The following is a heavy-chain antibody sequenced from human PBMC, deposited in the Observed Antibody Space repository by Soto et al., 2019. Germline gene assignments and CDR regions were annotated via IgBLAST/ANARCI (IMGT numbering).Heavy chain of an antibody. CDR3: ARYSSSHLGNGDYYYYGMDV. CDR1: GYSFTSYW. Sequence: PGESLKISCKGSGYSFTSYWISWVRQMPGKGLEWMGRIDPSDSYTNYSPSFQGHVTISADKSISTAYLQWSSLKASDTAMYYCARYSSSHLGNGDYYYYGMDVWGQGTTVTVSS. J-gene: IGHJ6*02. CDR2: IDPSDSYT. D-gene: IGHD6-6*01. V-gene: IGHV5-10-1*01.